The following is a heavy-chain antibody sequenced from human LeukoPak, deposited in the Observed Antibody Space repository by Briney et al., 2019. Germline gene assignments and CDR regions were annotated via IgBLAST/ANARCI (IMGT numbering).Heavy chain of an antibody. Sequence: ASVKVSCKASGYTFTGYYMHWVRQAPGQGLEWMGRINPNSGGTNYAQKFQGRVIVTRDTSISTAYMELSRLRSDDTAVYYCARLIAVAGRDFDYWGQGTLVTVSS. V-gene: IGHV1-2*06. D-gene: IGHD6-19*01. CDR1: GYTFTGYY. J-gene: IGHJ4*02. CDR3: ARLIAVAGRDFDY. CDR2: INPNSGGT.